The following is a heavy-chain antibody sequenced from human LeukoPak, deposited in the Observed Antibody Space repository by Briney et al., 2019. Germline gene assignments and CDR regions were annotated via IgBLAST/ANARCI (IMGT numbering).Heavy chain of an antibody. D-gene: IGHD3-22*01. Sequence: PGGSLRLSCAASGFTVSSNYMSWVRQAPGKGLEWVSVIYSGGSAYYADSVKGRFTISRDNSKNTLYLQMNSLRAEDSAVYYCARDRPTMTRAFDIWGQGTMVTVSS. CDR3: ARDRPTMTRAFDI. CDR1: GFTVSSNY. J-gene: IGHJ3*02. CDR2: IYSGGSA. V-gene: IGHV3-53*01.